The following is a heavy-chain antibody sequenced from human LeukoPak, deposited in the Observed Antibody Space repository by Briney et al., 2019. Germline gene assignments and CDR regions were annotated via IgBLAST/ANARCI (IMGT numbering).Heavy chain of an antibody. V-gene: IGHV3-9*01. Sequence: PGGSLRLSCAASGFTFDDYAMHWVRQAPGKGLEWVSGISWNSGSIGYADSVKGRFTISRDNAKNSLYLQMNSLRAEDTALYYCARLPYYDILTGYYGSAFDIWGQGTMVTVSS. CDR1: GFTFDDYA. D-gene: IGHD3-9*01. CDR3: ARLPYYDILTGYYGSAFDI. J-gene: IGHJ3*02. CDR2: ISWNSGSI.